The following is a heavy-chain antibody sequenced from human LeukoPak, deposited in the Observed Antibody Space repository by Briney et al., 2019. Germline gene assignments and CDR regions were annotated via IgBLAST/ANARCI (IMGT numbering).Heavy chain of an antibody. CDR1: GASISNFY. D-gene: IGHD6-19*01. J-gene: IGHJ4*02. CDR2: IYYSGST. CDR3: ARAGRSSGWYGRDYFDY. Sequence: SETLSLTCTVSGASISNFYWSWIRQPPGKGLEWIGYIYYSGSTNYNPSLYSRVTISVDTSKNQFSLKLSSVTAADTAVYYCARAGRSSGWYGRDYFDYWGQGTLVTVSS. V-gene: IGHV4-59*01.